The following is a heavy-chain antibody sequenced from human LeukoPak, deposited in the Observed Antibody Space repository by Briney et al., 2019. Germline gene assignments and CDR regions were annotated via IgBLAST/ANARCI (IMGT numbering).Heavy chain of an antibody. J-gene: IGHJ5*02. D-gene: IGHD2-2*01. CDR2: IIPIFGTA. CDR1: GGTLSSYV. V-gene: IGHV1-69*01. CDR3: AGDPCSSTSCFNWFDP. Sequence: GSSEKVSRKASGGTLSSYVISWVRQAPGQGLEWMGGIIPIFGTAHYAQKFQGRVTITADESPRTAYMELSALRAEATAAYYGAGDPCSSTSCFNWFDPCGQGTLATVSA.